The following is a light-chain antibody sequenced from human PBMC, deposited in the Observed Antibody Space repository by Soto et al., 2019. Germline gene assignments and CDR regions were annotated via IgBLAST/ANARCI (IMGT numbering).Light chain of an antibody. V-gene: IGKV1-9*01. Sequence: IQLTQSPSSLSASVGDRVTITCRASQGISSYLAWYQQKPGKAPKLLIYAASTLQSGAPSGFSGSGSGTDFTLTIGGLQPEDVATYYCQQLDSYPPLSFGGGTKVAIK. CDR2: AAS. CDR3: QQLDSYPPLS. J-gene: IGKJ4*01. CDR1: QGISSY.